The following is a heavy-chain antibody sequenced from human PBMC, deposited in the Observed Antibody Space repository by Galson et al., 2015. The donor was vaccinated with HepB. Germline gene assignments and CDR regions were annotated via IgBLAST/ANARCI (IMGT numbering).Heavy chain of an antibody. V-gene: IGHV3-23*01. D-gene: IGHD4-17*01. CDR3: TKGGAYGDPSPYYFDY. J-gene: IGHJ4*02. CDR2: ISGSASST. CDR1: GFTFSSYA. Sequence: SLRLSCAASGFTFSSYAMSWVRQAPGKGLEWVSAISGSASSTYFADSVKGRFTISRDNSKNTLYLQVNSLRAEDAAVYYSTKGGAYGDPSPYYFDYWGQGTLVTVSS.